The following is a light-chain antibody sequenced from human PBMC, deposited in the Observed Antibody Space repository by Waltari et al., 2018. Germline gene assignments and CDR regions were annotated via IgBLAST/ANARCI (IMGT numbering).Light chain of an antibody. V-gene: IGKV3-20*01. CDR3: QHYVSLPAT. CDR1: QSVSRTV. J-gene: IGKJ1*01. Sequence: SCRASQSVSRTVAWYQQKPGQAPRLLIYGASTRATGIPERFSGGGSGTDFSLTISRLEPEDFAVYYCQHYVSLPATFGQGTKVEVK. CDR2: GAS.